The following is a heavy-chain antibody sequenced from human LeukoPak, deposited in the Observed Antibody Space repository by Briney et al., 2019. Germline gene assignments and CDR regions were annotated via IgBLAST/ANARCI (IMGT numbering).Heavy chain of an antibody. CDR3: ARGRRDCSGDCYVAFDI. CDR2: IYSAGST. V-gene: IGHV3-53*01. CDR1: GFTFSTYW. Sequence: GGSLRLSCAASGFTFSTYWMHWVRQAPGKGLEWVSVIYSAGSTYYADSVKGRFTISRDNSKNSLFLQMHSLRADDTAVYYCARGRRDCSGDCYVAFDIWGQGTMVTVSS. J-gene: IGHJ3*02. D-gene: IGHD2-21*02.